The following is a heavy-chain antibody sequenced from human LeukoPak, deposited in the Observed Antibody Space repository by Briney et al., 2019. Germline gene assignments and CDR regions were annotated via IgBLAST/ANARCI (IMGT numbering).Heavy chain of an antibody. CDR1: GFRFSSYD. J-gene: IGHJ4*02. V-gene: IGHV3-30-3*01. CDR3: TRDMIRGVPDYIDY. D-gene: IGHD3-10*01. CDR2: ISAEGDIQ. Sequence: GGSLRLSCAATGFRFSSYDMHWVRQAPGKGLEWVAAISAEGDIQIYLDSVMGRFTISRDNSKSTLYLQMNSLRIEDTGFYYCTRDMIRGVPDYIDYWGQGTLVTVSS.